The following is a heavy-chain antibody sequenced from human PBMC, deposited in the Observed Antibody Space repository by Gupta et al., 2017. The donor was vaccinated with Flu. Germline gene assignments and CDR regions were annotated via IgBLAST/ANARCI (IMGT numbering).Heavy chain of an antibody. D-gene: IGHD1-26*01. J-gene: IGHJ5*02. Sequence: QVQLVQSGAEVKKPGSSVKVSCKASGGTFSSYAISWVRQAPGQGLEWMGGIIPIFGTANYAQKFQGRATITADESTSTAYMELSSLRSEDTAGYYCARDKVGATQSADWFDPWGQGTLVTVSS. CDR1: GGTFSSYA. CDR3: ARDKVGATQSADWFDP. CDR2: IIPIFGTA. V-gene: IGHV1-69*01.